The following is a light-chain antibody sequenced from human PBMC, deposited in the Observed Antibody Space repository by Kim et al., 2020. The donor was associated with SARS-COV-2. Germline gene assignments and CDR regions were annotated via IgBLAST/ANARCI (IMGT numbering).Light chain of an antibody. J-gene: IGKJ1*01. CDR2: WAS. V-gene: IGKV4-1*01. Sequence: DIVMTQSPDSLAVSLGERATINCKSSQSVLYRSNNKNYLTWYQQKPGQPPKLLIHWASTRESGVPDRFNGSGSGTDFTLTITSLQAEDVAVYFCQQYYSTPWTFGQGTKVEVK. CDR3: QQYYSTPWT. CDR1: QSVLYRSNNKNY.